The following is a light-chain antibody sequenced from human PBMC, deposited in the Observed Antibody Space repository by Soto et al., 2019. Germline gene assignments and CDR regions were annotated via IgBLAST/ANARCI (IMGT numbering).Light chain of an antibody. CDR2: DTS. CDR1: TGDVTNDRW. V-gene: IGLV7-46*01. Sequence: QAVVTQEPSLTVSPGGTVTLTCGSSTGDVTNDRWPYWFQQRPGQVPRTLIHDTSNKHSWTPARFSGSRLGGKAALTLSGAQPEDDSAYYCLLFYDGVAVFGGGTQLTVL. J-gene: IGLJ7*01. CDR3: LLFYDGVAV.